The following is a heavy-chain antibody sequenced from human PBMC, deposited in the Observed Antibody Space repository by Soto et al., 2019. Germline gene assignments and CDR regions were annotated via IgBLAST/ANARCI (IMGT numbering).Heavy chain of an antibody. CDR1: GFTFSSYW. D-gene: IGHD3-9*01. V-gene: IGHV3-7*03. Sequence: GGSLRLSCAASGFTFSSYWMSWVRQAPGKGLEWVANIKQDGSEKYYVDSVKGRFTISRDNAKNSLYLQMNSLRAEDTAVYYCARDSYDILTGYQNPHFDYWGQGTLVTVSS. J-gene: IGHJ4*02. CDR3: ARDSYDILTGYQNPHFDY. CDR2: IKQDGSEK.